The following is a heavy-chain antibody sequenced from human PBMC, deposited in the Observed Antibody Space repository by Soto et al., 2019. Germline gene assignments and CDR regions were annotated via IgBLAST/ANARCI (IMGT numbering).Heavy chain of an antibody. V-gene: IGHV1-69*02. CDR1: GGTFSSYT. J-gene: IGHJ6*02. D-gene: IGHD1-1*01. CDR3: ASAFNWNAVRVYYYYYGMDV. Sequence: QVQLVQSGAEVKKPGSSVKVSCKASGGTFSSYTISWVRQAPGQGLEWMGRIIPILGIANYAQKFQGRVTINADKSTSTAYMELSSLRYEDTAVYYCASAFNWNAVRVYYYYYGMDVWGQGTTVTVSS. CDR2: IIPILGIA.